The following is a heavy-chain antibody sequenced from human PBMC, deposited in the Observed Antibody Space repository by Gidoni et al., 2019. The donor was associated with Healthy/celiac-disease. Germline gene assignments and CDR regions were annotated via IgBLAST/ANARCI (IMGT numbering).Heavy chain of an antibody. V-gene: IGHV1-69*04. CDR3: ARDYYDSSGYYYPYYFDY. J-gene: IGHJ4*02. CDR2: IIPILGIA. D-gene: IGHD3-22*01. Sequence: QVQLVQSGAEVKKPGSSVKVSCKASGGTFSSYAISWVRQAPGQGLEWMGRIIPILGIANYAQKFQGRVTITADKSTSTAYMELSSLRSEDTAVYYCARDYYDSSGYYYPYYFDYWGQGTLVTVSS. CDR1: GGTFSSYA.